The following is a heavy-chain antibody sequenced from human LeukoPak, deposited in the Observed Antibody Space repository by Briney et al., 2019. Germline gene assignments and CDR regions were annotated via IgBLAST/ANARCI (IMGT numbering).Heavy chain of an antibody. Sequence: ASVKVSCKASGYTFTGYYMHWVRQAPGQGLEWMGWSDPNSGDSNFAQKFQGRVTMTRNTSISTAYMELSGLRSEDTAVYYCAREILVGATHWFDPWGQGTLVTVSS. J-gene: IGHJ5*02. CDR1: GYTFTGYY. CDR3: AREILVGATHWFDP. CDR2: SDPNSGDS. D-gene: IGHD1-26*01. V-gene: IGHV1-2*02.